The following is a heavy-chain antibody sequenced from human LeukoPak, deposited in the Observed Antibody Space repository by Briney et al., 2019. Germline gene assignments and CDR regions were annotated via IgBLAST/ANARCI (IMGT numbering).Heavy chain of an antibody. CDR2: ISGSAFST. J-gene: IGHJ1*01. CDR3: SKEMITMVRGVTISKYFQH. D-gene: IGHD3-10*01. CDR1: GFTFSISA. Sequence: GGSLRFSCAASGFTFSISAMNWVRQTPEKGLEWVAGISGSAFSTYYADSVKGRFTISRDNSRNTLYLQMISLRAEDTAVYYCSKEMITMVRGVTISKYFQHWAQGPLVTVSS. V-gene: IGHV3-23*01.